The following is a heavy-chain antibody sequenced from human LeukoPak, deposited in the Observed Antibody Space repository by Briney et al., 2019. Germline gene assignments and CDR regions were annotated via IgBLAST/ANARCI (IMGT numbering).Heavy chain of an antibody. V-gene: IGHV3-15*01. CDR2: IKSKTDGGTT. CDR3: TTNTDYGGNGGY. Sequence: GGSLRLSCAASGFTFSNAWMSWVRQAPGKGLEWVGRIKSKTDGGTTDYAAPAKGRFTISRDDSKNTLYLQMNSLKTEDTAVYYCTTNTDYGGNGGYWGQGTLVTVSS. CDR1: GFTFSNAW. J-gene: IGHJ4*02. D-gene: IGHD4-23*01.